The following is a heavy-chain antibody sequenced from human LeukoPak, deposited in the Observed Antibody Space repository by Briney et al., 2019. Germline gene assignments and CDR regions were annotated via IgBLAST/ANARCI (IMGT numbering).Heavy chain of an antibody. J-gene: IGHJ4*02. V-gene: IGHV1-2*02. Sequence: ASVKVSCKASGYTFTGYYMHWVRQAPGQGLEWRGWINPNSGGTNYAQKVQGRVTMTRDTSISTAYMALSRLRSDDTAVYYCAREDTMVRGVIIVFDYWGQGTLVTVSS. CDR3: AREDTMVRGVIIVFDY. CDR2: INPNSGGT. CDR1: GYTFTGYY. D-gene: IGHD3-10*01.